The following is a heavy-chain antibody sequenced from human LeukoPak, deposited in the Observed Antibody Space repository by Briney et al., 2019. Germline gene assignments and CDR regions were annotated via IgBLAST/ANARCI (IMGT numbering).Heavy chain of an antibody. Sequence: ASVRLSCKTSGYTFNIFAITWVRQAPGQGLEWMGWINPHSGNTNSAQKVKGRVTLTTDTSTRTAYMELRSLRSDDTAMYYCARGVDTDYWGQGTLVTVSS. V-gene: IGHV1-18*01. D-gene: IGHD5-18*01. CDR3: ARGVDTDY. CDR2: INPHSGNT. CDR1: GYTFNIFA. J-gene: IGHJ4*02.